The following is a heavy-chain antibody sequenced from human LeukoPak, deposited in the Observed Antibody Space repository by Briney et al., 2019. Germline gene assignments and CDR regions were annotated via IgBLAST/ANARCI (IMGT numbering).Heavy chain of an antibody. D-gene: IGHD2-15*01. CDR1: GYTLTELS. CDR3: ASGSGGMSAFDY. CDR2: MNPNSGNT. J-gene: IGHJ4*02. Sequence: ASVKVSCKVSGYTLTELSMHWVRQATGQGLEWMGWMNPNSGNTGYAQKFQGRVTMTRNTSISTAYMELSSLRSEDTAVYYCASGSGGMSAFDYWGQGTLVTVSS. V-gene: IGHV1-8*01.